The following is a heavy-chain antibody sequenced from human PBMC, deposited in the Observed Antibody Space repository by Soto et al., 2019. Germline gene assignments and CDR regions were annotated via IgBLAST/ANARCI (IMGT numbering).Heavy chain of an antibody. Sequence: EVQLVESGGGLVQPGGSLRLSCAASGFTFSSYAMHWVRQAPGKGLEYVSAISSNGGSTYYANSVKGRFTISRDNSKKTLYFQMGSLRAEGMGVYYCARDLEGGDLLYYYYGMDVWGQGTTVTVSS. D-gene: IGHD3-16*01. CDR2: ISSNGGST. CDR1: GFTFSSYA. V-gene: IGHV3-64*01. CDR3: ARDLEGGDLLYYYYGMDV. J-gene: IGHJ6*02.